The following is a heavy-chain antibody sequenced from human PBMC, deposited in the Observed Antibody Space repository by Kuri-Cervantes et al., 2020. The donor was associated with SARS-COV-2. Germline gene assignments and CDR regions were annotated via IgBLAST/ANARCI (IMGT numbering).Heavy chain of an antibody. J-gene: IGHJ6*02. Sequence: SETLSLTCTVSGGSTSTTSYYWSWIRQPPGKGLEWIGEINHSGSTNYNPSLKSRVTISVDTSKNQFSLKLSSVTATDTAVYYCARGVGAAVAGTLITIYYYYGMDVWGQGTTVTVSS. V-gene: IGHV4-39*07. CDR2: INHSGST. D-gene: IGHD6-19*01. CDR1: GGSTSTTSYY. CDR3: ARGVGAAVAGTLITIYYYYGMDV.